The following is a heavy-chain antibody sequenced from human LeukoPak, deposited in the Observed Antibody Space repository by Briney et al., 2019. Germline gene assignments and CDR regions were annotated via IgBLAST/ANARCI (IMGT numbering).Heavy chain of an antibody. CDR1: GFTFSSYW. CDR3: ARDSGSLGFDP. CDR2: INSDGSIT. J-gene: IGHJ5*02. Sequence: GGSLRLSCAASGFTFSSYWMHWVRQAPGKGLVWVSRINSDGSITTYADSVKGRFTISRDNAKNTLYLQMSSLRAEDTAIYYCARDSGSLGFDPWGQGTLVTVSS. D-gene: IGHD1-26*01. V-gene: IGHV3-74*01.